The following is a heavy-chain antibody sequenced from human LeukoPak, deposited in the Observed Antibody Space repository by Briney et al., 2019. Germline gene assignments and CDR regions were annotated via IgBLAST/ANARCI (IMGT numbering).Heavy chain of an antibody. D-gene: IGHD2-21*01. CDR2: ISYDGSNK. J-gene: IGHJ5*02. Sequence: GGSLRLSCAASGFTFSSYAMHWVRQAPGKGLEWVAVISYDGSNKYYADSVKGRFTISRDNSKNTLYLQMNSLRAEDTAVYYCARDQGGAEFDPWGQGTLVTVSS. CDR3: ARDQGGAEFDP. V-gene: IGHV3-30*04. CDR1: GFTFSSYA.